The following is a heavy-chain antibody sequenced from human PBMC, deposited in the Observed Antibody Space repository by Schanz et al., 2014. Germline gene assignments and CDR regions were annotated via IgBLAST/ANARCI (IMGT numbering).Heavy chain of an antibody. J-gene: IGHJ4*02. Sequence: QVQLVQSGAEVKKPGASVKVSCKASGYTFTSYDINWVRQATGQGLEWMGWMNSKTGNTGYAQRFQGRVTMTRNTSITTAYLELSSLRSGDTAVYYCTKGRTFGRWGQGTLVTSPQ. D-gene: IGHD3-16*01. V-gene: IGHV1-8*01. CDR2: MNSKTGNT. CDR1: GYTFTSYD. CDR3: TKGRTFGR.